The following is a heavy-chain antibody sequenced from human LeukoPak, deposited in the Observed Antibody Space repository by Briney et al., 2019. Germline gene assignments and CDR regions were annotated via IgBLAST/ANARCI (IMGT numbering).Heavy chain of an antibody. Sequence: MXWVXXAPGKGLEWVSAISHSGRSTYYADSVKGRFTISRDNSKNTLYLEMNSLRADDTAVYYCAKAVAVALDYWGQGTLVTVSS. CDR3: AKAVAVALDY. CDR2: ISHSGRST. D-gene: IGHD6-19*01. V-gene: IGHV3-23*01. J-gene: IGHJ4*02.